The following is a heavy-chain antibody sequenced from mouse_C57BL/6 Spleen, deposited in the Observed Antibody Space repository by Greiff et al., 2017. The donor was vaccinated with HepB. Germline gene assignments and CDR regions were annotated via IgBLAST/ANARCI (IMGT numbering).Heavy chain of an antibody. V-gene: IGHV1-9*01. Sequence: VQLQQSGAELMKPGASVKLSCKATGYTFTGYWIEWVKQRPGHGLEWIGEILPGSGITNYNEKFKGKATFTADTSSNTAYMQLSSLTTEESAIYDWAVYYDYDDDYAMDYWGQGTSVTV. D-gene: IGHD2-4*01. J-gene: IGHJ4*01. CDR3: AVYYDYDDDYAMDY. CDR1: GYTFTGYW. CDR2: ILPGSGIT.